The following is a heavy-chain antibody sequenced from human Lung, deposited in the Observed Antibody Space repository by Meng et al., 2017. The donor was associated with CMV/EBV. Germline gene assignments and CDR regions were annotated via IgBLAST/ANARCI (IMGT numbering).Heavy chain of an antibody. CDR2: INPYSGDT. CDR3: ARDPRASVWSGYHEY. D-gene: IGHD3-3*01. V-gene: IGHV1-2*02. J-gene: IGHJ4*02. Sequence: ASXXVFXKASGYTFTDFYIHWVRLAPGQGLEWMGRINPYSGDTHFAQNFQGRVTMTRDTSISTAYMELTSLKSEDTAIYYCARDPRASVWSGYHEYWGQGAXVTVSS. CDR1: GYTFTDFY.